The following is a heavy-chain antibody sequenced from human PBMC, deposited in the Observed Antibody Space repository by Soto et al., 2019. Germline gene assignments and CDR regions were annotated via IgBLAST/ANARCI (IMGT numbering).Heavy chain of an antibody. V-gene: IGHV4-31*03. CDR1: GGSISSGGYY. Sequence: QVQLQESGPGLVKPSQTLSLTCTVSGGSISSGGYYWGRSRQHPGKDLVWIGYIYYSGSTYSNPSLKSRVTISVDTSNNHFGLKLSTVTAADTAVYYCARAASDYGSGNLNWFDPCGQGTLVTVSS. J-gene: IGHJ5*02. CDR2: IYYSGST. CDR3: ARAASDYGSGNLNWFDP. D-gene: IGHD3-10*01.